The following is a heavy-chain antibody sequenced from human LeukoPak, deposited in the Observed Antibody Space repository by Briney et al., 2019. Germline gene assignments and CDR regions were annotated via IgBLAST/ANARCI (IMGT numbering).Heavy chain of an antibody. D-gene: IGHD3-10*01. V-gene: IGHV3-53*01. CDR3: AKYYYGLGSYPSFDY. CDR2: IYSGGST. Sequence: PGGSLRLSCAASGFTVSSNYMSWVRQAPGKGLEWVSVIYSGGSTYYADSAKGRFTISRDNSKNTLYLQMNSLRAEDTAVYYCAKYYYGLGSYPSFDYWGQGTLVTVSS. J-gene: IGHJ4*02. CDR1: GFTVSSNY.